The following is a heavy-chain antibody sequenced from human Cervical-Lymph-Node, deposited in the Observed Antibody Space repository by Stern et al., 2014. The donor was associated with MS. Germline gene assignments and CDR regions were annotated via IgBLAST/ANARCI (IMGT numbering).Heavy chain of an antibody. V-gene: IGHV1-8*01. D-gene: IGHD5-18*01. CDR1: GYTFINYD. CDR3: VRGGFSYGYGLDA. Sequence: DQLGESGSQVRKPGASVKVSCQASGYTFINYDIFWVRQATAQGLEWMGWMNPNNANTGHAQKFQGRVTMDRDTSISTAYMELSGLRSDDTAVYYCVRGGFSYGYGLDAWGQGTAVIVSS. CDR2: MNPNNANT. J-gene: IGHJ6*02.